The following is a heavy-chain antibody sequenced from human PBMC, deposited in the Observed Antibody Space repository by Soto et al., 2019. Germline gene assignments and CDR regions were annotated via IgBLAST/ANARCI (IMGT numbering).Heavy chain of an antibody. CDR2: IIPIFGTA. V-gene: IGHV1-69*12. D-gene: IGHD3-22*01. J-gene: IGHJ3*02. Sequence: QVQLVQSGAEVKKPGSSVKVSCKASGGTFSSYAISWVRQAPGQGLEWMGGIIPIFGTANYAQKFQGSVTITADESTSTAYMELSSLRSEDTAVYYCARAWVYSDSSGKDACDIWGQGTMVTVSS. CDR3: ARAWVYSDSSGKDACDI. CDR1: GGTFSSYA.